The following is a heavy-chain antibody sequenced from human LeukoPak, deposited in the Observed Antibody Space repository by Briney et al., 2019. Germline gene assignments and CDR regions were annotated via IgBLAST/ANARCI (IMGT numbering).Heavy chain of an antibody. D-gene: IGHD3-9*01. V-gene: IGHV3-53*01. J-gene: IGHJ5*02. CDR2: IYSGGST. CDR1: GFTVSSNY. CDR3: ATDILTGYYSSKKRSPQRNNWFDP. Sequence: PGGSLRLSCAASGFTVSSNYMSWVRQAPGTGLEWVSVIYSGGSTYYADSVKGRFTISRDNSKNTLYLQMNSLRAEDTAVYYCATDILTGYYSSKKRSPQRNNWFDPWGQGTLVTVSS.